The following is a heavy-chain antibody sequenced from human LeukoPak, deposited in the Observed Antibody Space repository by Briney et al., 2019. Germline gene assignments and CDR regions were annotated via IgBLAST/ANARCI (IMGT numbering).Heavy chain of an antibody. Sequence: SETLSLTCTVSGGPISSGSYYWSWIRQPAGKGLEWIGRIYTSGSTNYNPSLKSRVTISVDTSKNQFSLKLSSVTAADTAVYYCARYNDYSNDWGQGTLVTVSS. D-gene: IGHD4-11*01. V-gene: IGHV4-61*02. CDR2: IYTSGST. CDR1: GGPISSGSYY. CDR3: ARYNDYSND. J-gene: IGHJ4*02.